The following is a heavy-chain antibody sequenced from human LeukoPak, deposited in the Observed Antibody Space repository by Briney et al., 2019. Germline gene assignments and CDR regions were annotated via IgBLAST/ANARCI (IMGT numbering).Heavy chain of an antibody. CDR2: INHSGST. CDR3: ARGVKTTVTNENWFDP. D-gene: IGHD4-17*01. J-gene: IGHJ5*02. Sequence: PAETLSLTYAVYGGSFSGYYWSWVRQPPGKGLEGIGEINHSGSTNYNPSLKSRVTISVDASKNQFSLKLSSVTAADTAVYYCARGVKTTVTNENWFDPWGQGTLVTVSS. V-gene: IGHV4-34*01. CDR1: GGSFSGYY.